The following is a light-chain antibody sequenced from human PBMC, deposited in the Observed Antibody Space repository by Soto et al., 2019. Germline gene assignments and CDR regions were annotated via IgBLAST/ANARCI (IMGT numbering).Light chain of an antibody. CDR3: QQSYSTPRT. J-gene: IGKJ1*01. CDR2: DAS. CDR1: QSISGW. V-gene: IGKV1-39*01. Sequence: EIPMTQSPSTLCASVGDRVTITCRASQSISGWVAWYQQHPGKPHKLLIYDASSLQSGVPSRFSGSGSGTDFTLTISSLQPEDFATYYCQQSYSTPRTFGQGTKVDIK.